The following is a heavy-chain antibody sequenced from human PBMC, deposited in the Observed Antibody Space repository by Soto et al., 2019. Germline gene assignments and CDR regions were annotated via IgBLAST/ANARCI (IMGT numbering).Heavy chain of an antibody. J-gene: IGHJ5*02. V-gene: IGHV3-33*01. D-gene: IGHD3-10*01. CDR2: IWYDGSNK. Sequence: QVQLVESGGGVVQPGRSLRLSCAASGFTFSSYGMHWVRQAPGKGLEWVAVIWYDGSNKYYADSVKGRFTISRDNSKNTLYLQMNSLRAEDTAVYYCARDGGSYGSGSYEDWFDPWGQGTLVTVSS. CDR1: GFTFSSYG. CDR3: ARDGGSYGSGSYEDWFDP.